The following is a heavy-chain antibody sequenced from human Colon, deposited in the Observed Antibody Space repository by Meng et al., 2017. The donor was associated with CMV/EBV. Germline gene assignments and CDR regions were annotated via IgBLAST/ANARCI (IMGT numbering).Heavy chain of an antibody. CDR1: GFAFNSYG. Sequence: GESLKISCEASGFAFNSYGMIWVRQAPGKGLEWVSLISGTTNYMFYADSVKGRFTISRDNAKNSLYLQMNSLRAEDTAVYYCARGAEYYYDSSGPLYWGQGTLVTVSS. J-gene: IGHJ4*02. CDR3: ARGAEYYYDSSGPLY. CDR2: ISGTTNYM. V-gene: IGHV3-21*01. D-gene: IGHD3-22*01.